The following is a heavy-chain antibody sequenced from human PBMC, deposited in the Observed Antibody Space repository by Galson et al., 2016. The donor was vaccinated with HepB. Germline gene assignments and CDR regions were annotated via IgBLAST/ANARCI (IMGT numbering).Heavy chain of an antibody. CDR1: GFTFSSYG. Sequence: SLRLSCAASGFTFSSYGMHWVRQAPGKGLEWVAVIWYDGNNKYYAVSVKGRFTIYRDNSKNTLYLQMNSLRAEDTAVYYCARDGDSSGYYHSFDYWGQGTLVTVSS. CDR2: IWYDGNNK. V-gene: IGHV3-33*01. J-gene: IGHJ4*02. CDR3: ARDGDSSGYYHSFDY. D-gene: IGHD3-22*01.